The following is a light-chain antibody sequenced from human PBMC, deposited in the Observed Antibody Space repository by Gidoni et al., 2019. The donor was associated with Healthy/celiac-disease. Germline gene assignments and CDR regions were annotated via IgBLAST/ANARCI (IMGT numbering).Light chain of an antibody. Sequence: DIVLTQSPATLFLSPGERATLSCRASQSVSSYLAWYQQKPGQAPRLLIEDASNRATGIPARFSGSGSGTDFTLTISSLEPEDFAVYYCQQRSNWPPAFGQGTKLEIK. CDR3: QQRSNWPPA. J-gene: IGKJ2*01. CDR2: DAS. CDR1: QSVSSY. V-gene: IGKV3-11*01.